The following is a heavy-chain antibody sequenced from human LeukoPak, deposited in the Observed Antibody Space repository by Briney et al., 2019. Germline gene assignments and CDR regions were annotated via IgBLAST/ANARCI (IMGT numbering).Heavy chain of an antibody. CDR2: IYPGDSDT. Sequence: GESLKISCKGSGYSFTSYWIGWVRQMPGKGLEWMGIIYPGDSDTRYSPSFQGQVTISADKSISTAYLQWSSLKASDTAMYYCARLAGAIHYYYYMDVWGKGTTVTVSS. CDR3: ARLAGAIHYYYYMDV. CDR1: GYSFTSYW. J-gene: IGHJ6*03. D-gene: IGHD1-26*01. V-gene: IGHV5-51*01.